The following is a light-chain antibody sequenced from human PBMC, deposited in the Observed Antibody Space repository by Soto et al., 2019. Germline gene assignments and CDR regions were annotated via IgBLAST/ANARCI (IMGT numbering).Light chain of an antibody. CDR3: RSYTTSNTRQIV. J-gene: IGLJ1*01. CDR1: SSDVGGYNY. CDR2: DVS. V-gene: IGLV2-14*03. Sequence: QSALTQPASVSGSPGQSITISCTGTSSDVGGYNYVSWYQHHPGKAPKLMIFDVSNRPSGVSNRFSGSKSGNTASLTISGLPPEDEADYYCRSYTTSNTRQIVFGTGTRLTVL.